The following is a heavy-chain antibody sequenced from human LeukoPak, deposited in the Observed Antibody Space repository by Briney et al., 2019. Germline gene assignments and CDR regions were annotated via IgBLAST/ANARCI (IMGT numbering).Heavy chain of an antibody. CDR3: AREARYYFDY. CDR2: ISSSGSTI. Sequence: GGSLRLSCAASGFTFSSYEMIWVRQAPGKGLEWASYISSSGSTIYYADSVKGRFTISRDNAQNSLFLQMNSLRAEDTAVYYCAREARYYFDYWGQGALVTVSS. D-gene: IGHD5-24*01. J-gene: IGHJ4*02. CDR1: GFTFSSYE. V-gene: IGHV3-48*03.